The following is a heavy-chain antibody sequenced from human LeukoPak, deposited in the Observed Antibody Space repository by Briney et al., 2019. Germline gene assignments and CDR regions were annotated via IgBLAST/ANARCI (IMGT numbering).Heavy chain of an antibody. CDR1: GYTFTSYD. D-gene: IGHD6-13*01. J-gene: IGHJ4*02. V-gene: IGHV1-8*01. CDR3: AGRARVAAAGTLGY. CDR2: MNPNSGNT. Sequence: ASVKVSCKASGYTFTSYDINWVRQATGQGLEWMGWMNPNSGNTGYAQKFQGRVTMTRNTSISTAYMELSSLRSEDTAVYYCAGRARVAAAGTLGYWGQGTLVTVSS.